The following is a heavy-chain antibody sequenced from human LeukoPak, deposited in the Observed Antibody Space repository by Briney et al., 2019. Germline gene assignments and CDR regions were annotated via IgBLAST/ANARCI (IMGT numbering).Heavy chain of an antibody. CDR1: EFTFGSYA. V-gene: IGHV3-30-3*01. J-gene: IGHJ6*02. Sequence: GGSLRLSCAASEFTFGSYAMHWVRQAPGKGLEWVAVISYDGSNKYYADSVKGRFTISRDNSKNTLYLQMNSLRTEDTAVYYCARDCDTSGYYYCGMDVWGQGTTVAVSS. D-gene: IGHD3-22*01. CDR3: ARDCDTSGYYYCGMDV. CDR2: ISYDGSNK.